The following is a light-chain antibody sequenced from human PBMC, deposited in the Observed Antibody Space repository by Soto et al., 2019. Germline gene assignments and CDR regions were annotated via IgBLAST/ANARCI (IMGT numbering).Light chain of an antibody. CDR3: QQYNSYSWT. Sequence: IQLTQSPSSLSASVGDRVTITCRASQSISNWLAWYQQKPGKARKILIYKTSSLESGVPSRFSGSGSGTEFTLTISSLQPDDFATYYCQQYNSYSWTFGQGTKVDIK. J-gene: IGKJ1*01. CDR2: KTS. CDR1: QSISNW. V-gene: IGKV1-5*03.